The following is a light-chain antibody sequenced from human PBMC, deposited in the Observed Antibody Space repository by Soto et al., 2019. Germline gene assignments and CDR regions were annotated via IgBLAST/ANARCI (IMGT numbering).Light chain of an antibody. J-gene: IGKJ5*01. CDR3: QQYKNWPPIT. CDR1: QSVSSN. V-gene: IGKV3-15*01. CDR2: GAS. Sequence: ETVMTQSPATLSVSPGERATLSCRASQSVSSNLAWYQQKPGQAPRLLIYGASTRATGIPARFSGSGSGTEFTLTISSLQSEDFAVSYCQQYKNWPPITFGQGTRLEIK.